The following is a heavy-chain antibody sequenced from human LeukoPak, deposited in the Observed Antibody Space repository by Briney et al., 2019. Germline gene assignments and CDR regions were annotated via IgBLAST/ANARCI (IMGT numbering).Heavy chain of an antibody. D-gene: IGHD5-18*01. CDR2: IYSDGSIT. CDR3: ARAPPSSGYAYHFDI. Sequence: GGSLRLSCAVSGFTFSSYAMSWVRQAPGKGLVWVSRIYSDGSITTYTDSVKGRFTISRDNARNTLYLHMNSLRAEDTAVYYCARAPPSSGYAYHFDIWGQGTMVTVSS. J-gene: IGHJ3*02. CDR1: GFTFSSYA. V-gene: IGHV3-74*03.